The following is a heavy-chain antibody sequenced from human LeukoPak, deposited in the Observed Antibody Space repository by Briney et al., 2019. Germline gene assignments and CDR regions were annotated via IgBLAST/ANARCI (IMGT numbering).Heavy chain of an antibody. Sequence: SETLSLTCTVSGGSISSYYWSWIRQPPGKGLEWIGYFYYSGSTYYNPSLKSRVTISVDTSKNQFSLKLSSVTAADTAVYYCARSDTAMSMDVWGQGTTVTVSS. D-gene: IGHD5-18*01. CDR2: FYYSGST. V-gene: IGHV4-59*06. J-gene: IGHJ6*02. CDR3: ARSDTAMSMDV. CDR1: GGSISSYY.